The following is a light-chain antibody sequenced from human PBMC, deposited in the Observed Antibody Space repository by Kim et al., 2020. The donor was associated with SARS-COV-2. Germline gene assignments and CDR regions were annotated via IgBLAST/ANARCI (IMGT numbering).Light chain of an antibody. J-gene: IGLJ3*02. V-gene: IGLV3-1*01. CDR1: KLGDKY. Sequence: SYELTQPPSVSVSPGQTASITCSGDKLGDKYACWYQQKPGQSPVLVIYQDSKRPSGIPERFSGSNSGNTATLTISGTQAMDEADYYCQAWDSGTPWVFGGGTQLTVL. CDR2: QDS. CDR3: QAWDSGTPWV.